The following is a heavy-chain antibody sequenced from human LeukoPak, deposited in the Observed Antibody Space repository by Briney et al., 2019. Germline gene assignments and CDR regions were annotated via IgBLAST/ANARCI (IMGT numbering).Heavy chain of an antibody. V-gene: IGHV4-34*01. Sequence: SETLSLTCAVYGGSFSGYYWSWIRQPPGKGLEWIGEINHSGSTNYNPSLKSRVTISVDTSKNQFSLKLSSVTAADTAVYYCARGQWLDWYFDLWGRGTLVTDSS. J-gene: IGHJ2*01. CDR1: GGSFSGYY. D-gene: IGHD6-19*01. CDR2: INHSGST. CDR3: ARGQWLDWYFDL.